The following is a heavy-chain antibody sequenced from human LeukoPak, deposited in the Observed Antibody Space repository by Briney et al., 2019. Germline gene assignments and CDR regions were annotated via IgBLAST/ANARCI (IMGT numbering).Heavy chain of an antibody. CDR1: RGTFSSYA. V-gene: IGHV1-69*05. CDR3: ARDPTAVPPYSRDNFYFDY. D-gene: IGHD5-18*01. Sequence: ASVKVSCKASRGTFSSYAISWVRQAPGQGLEWMGGIIPIFGTANYAQKFQGRVTMTRDTSTSTVYMELSSLRSEDMAVYYCARDPTAVPPYSRDNFYFDYWGQGTLVTVSS. J-gene: IGHJ4*01. CDR2: IIPIFGTA.